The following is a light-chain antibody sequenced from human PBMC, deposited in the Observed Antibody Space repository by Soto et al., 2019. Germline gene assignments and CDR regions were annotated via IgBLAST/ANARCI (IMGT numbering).Light chain of an antibody. J-gene: IGKJ5*01. V-gene: IGKV3-15*01. CDR2: GSF. Sequence: EILMTQSPVTLSASPGESATLSCRASQSVDNNVAWYQPKPGQAPRLLIVGSFARATGIPARFSGSGSGSEFTLTISGMQTEDFAVYYCQQYNARPPITFGQGTRLEIX. CDR1: QSVDNN. CDR3: QQYNARPPIT.